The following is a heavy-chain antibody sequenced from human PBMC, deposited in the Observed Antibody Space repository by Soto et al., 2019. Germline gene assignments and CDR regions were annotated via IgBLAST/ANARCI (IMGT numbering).Heavy chain of an antibody. Sequence: DSVKVSCKASGYTFTSYAIHWVRQAPGQRLEWMGWINAGNGNTKYSQKFQGRVTITRDTSASTAYMELSSLRSEDTAVYYCAREYSGYDLDLFDPWGQGTLVTVSS. CDR1: GYTFTSYA. CDR3: AREYSGYDLDLFDP. CDR2: INAGNGNT. D-gene: IGHD5-12*01. J-gene: IGHJ5*02. V-gene: IGHV1-3*01.